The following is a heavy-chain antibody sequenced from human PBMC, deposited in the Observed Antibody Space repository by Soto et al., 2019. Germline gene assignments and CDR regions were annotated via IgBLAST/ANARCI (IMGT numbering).Heavy chain of an antibody. Sequence: QVQLVQSGAEVKKSGASVKVSCKASGYTFTSHDINWVRQATGQGLEWMGWMNPNSGNTGYAQKFQGRVTMTRNTSISTAYMEMSSLRSEDTAVYYCARWDYGDYARFDYWGQGTLVTVSS. V-gene: IGHV1-8*01. J-gene: IGHJ4*02. CDR1: GYTFTSHD. CDR2: MNPNSGNT. CDR3: ARWDYGDYARFDY. D-gene: IGHD4-17*01.